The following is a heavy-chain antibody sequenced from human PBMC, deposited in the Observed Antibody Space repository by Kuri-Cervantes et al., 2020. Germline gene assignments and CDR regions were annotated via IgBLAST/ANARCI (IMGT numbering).Heavy chain of an antibody. Sequence: SGPTLVKPTQTLTLTCTFSGFSLSTSGVGVGWIRQPPGKALEWLALIFWDDIKRYSPSLKSRLSITKDTSKNHVALVMTDMQPVDTATYFCVHRGQRGSWFDPWGQGTLVTVSS. CDR3: VHRGQRGSWFDP. D-gene: IGHD2-15*01. CDR2: IFWDDIK. J-gene: IGHJ5*02. CDR1: GFSLSTSGVG. V-gene: IGHV2-5*02.